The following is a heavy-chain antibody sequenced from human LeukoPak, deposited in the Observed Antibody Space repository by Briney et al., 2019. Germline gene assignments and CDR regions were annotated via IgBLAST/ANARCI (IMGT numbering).Heavy chain of an antibody. V-gene: IGHV4-59*12. CDR1: GGSISSYY. D-gene: IGHD3-22*01. CDR2: IYYSGST. Sequence: PSETLSLTCTVSGGSISSYYWSWIRQPPGKGLEWIGYIYYSGSTNYKPSLKSRVTISVDTSKNQFSLKLSSVTAADTAVYYCARVMIVVGRGAYYFDYWGQGTLVTVSS. CDR3: ARVMIVVGRGAYYFDY. J-gene: IGHJ4*02.